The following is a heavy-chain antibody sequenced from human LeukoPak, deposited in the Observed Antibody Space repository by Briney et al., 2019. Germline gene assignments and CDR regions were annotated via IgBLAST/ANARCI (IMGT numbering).Heavy chain of an antibody. J-gene: IGHJ4*02. D-gene: IGHD6-19*01. V-gene: IGHV3-66*01. CDR1: GFTVSSNY. Sequence: GGSLRLSCAASGFTVSSNYMSWVRQAPGKGLECVSVMYNRGSPYYADSVKGRFTISRDNSKNTLYLQMNSLRAEDTAVYYCTRGGSVPATRSFDYWGQGTLVTVSS. CDR3: TRGGSVPATRSFDY. CDR2: MYNRGSP.